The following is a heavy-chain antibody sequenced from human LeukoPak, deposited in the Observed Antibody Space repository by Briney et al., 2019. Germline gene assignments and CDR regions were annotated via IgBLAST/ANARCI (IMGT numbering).Heavy chain of an antibody. V-gene: IGHV3-74*01. Sequence: GGSLRLSCAASGFTFSNYWVPWVRQAPGKGLVWVSRINRDGSTTNYADSVKGRFTVSRDNAKNTLNLQMNSLRAEDTAVYYCARDKKSGESSEIDYWGQGTLVTVSS. CDR1: GFTFSNYW. CDR2: INRDGSTT. J-gene: IGHJ4*02. D-gene: IGHD3-10*01. CDR3: ARDKKSGESSEIDY.